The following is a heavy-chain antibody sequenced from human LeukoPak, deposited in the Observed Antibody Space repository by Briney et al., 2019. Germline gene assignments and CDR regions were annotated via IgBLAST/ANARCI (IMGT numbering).Heavy chain of an antibody. V-gene: IGHV4-31*03. CDR3: ASNRNGYYFDY. J-gene: IGHJ4*02. Sequence: PSQTLSLTCSVSGGSISSSAYHWSWFRQHPGKGLEWIGYIYYTGRTYYSPSLKSRVTTSLDTSNNQFSLKLSSVTAADTAVYYCASNRNGYYFDYWGQGTLVTVSS. D-gene: IGHD2-8*01. CDR2: IYYTGRT. CDR1: GGSISSSAYH.